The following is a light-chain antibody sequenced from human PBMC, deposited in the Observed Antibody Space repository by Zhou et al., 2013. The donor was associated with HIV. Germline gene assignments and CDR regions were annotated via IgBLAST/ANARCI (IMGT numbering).Light chain of an antibody. CDR2: AAS. V-gene: IGKV1-39*01. CDR1: QSIDNY. CDR3: QQYYSYPLT. J-gene: IGKJ4*01. Sequence: DIQMTQSPSSLSASVGDRVTISCRASQSIDNYLNWYQQRPGKAPKLLIYAASSLQSGVPSRFSGSASGTDFTLTISSLQPEDFATYYCQQYYSYPLTFGGGTKVEIK.